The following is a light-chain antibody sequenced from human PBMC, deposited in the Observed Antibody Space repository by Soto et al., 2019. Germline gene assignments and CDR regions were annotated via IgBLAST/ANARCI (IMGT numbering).Light chain of an antibody. CDR1: QNVFTW. Sequence: DIQMTQSPSTLSASVGDRVTITCRASQNVFTWLAWYQHRPGKAPKLLISDASNLESGVPSRFSGSGSGTEFTLTITSLQSDDFATYYCQEYNSHSFGGGTKVDIK. V-gene: IGKV1-5*01. CDR3: QEYNSHS. CDR2: DAS. J-gene: IGKJ4*01.